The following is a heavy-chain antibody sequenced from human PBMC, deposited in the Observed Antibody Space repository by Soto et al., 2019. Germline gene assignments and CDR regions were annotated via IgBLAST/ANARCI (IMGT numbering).Heavy chain of an antibody. J-gene: IGHJ5*02. CDR1: GFIFENFG. V-gene: IGHV3-23*01. Sequence: EVVLLESGGGLEQPGGSLRLSCAASGFIFENFGMSWVRQAPGKGLEWISSISGSGFKKYYADSVKGRFTISRDNSKSTVYLELNNLSAEDTAVYHCAKNQGVELVPLATVDWFDPWGQGSVVTVS. D-gene: IGHD1-26*01. CDR2: ISGSGFKK. CDR3: AKNQGVELVPLATVDWFDP.